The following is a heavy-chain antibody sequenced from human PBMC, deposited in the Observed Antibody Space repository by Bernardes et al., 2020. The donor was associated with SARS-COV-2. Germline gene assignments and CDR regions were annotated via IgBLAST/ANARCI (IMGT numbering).Heavy chain of an antibody. D-gene: IGHD5-18*01. CDR1: GFTFDDSA. V-gene: IGHV3-43*02. Sequence: GGSLLLSCAASGFTFDDSAMHWVRQAPGKGLEWVSLISGDGGSTYYADSVKGRFTISRDNSKNSLYLQMNSLRTEDTALYYCAKDMLVHTAMAFYFDYWGQGTLVTVSS. CDR3: AKDMLVHTAMAFYFDY. CDR2: ISGDGGST. J-gene: IGHJ4*02.